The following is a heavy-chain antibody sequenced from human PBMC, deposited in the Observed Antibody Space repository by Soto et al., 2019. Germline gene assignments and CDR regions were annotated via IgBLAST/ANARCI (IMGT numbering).Heavy chain of an antibody. J-gene: IGHJ4*02. CDR2: INHSGST. Sequence: SETLSLTCAVYGGSFSGYYWSWIRQPPGKGLEWIGEINHSGSTNYNPSLKSRVTISVDTSKNQFSLKLTSVTAADTAVYYCARGGTVGNHCGGDCYSFDYWGQGTLVTVSS. CDR3: ARGGTVGNHCGGDCYSFDY. V-gene: IGHV4-34*01. CDR1: GGSFSGYY. D-gene: IGHD2-21*01.